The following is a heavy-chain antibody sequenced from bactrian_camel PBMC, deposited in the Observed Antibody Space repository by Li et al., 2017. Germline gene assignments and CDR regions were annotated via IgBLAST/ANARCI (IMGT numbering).Heavy chain of an antibody. CDR2: IDSDGRT. V-gene: IGHV3S26*01. CDR3: AASWDVTAIEALGGIADPAFGY. Sequence: HVQLVESGGGSVQAGGSLRLSCAASGYTYFRYCMAWFRRAPGREREGVAAIDSDGRTRYADSLEGRFTISKDNDKNILYLQMDHLEVEDTALYRCAASWDVTAIEALGGIADPAFGYWGEGTQVTVS. CDR1: GYTYFRYC. D-gene: IGHD3*01. J-gene: IGHJ6*01.